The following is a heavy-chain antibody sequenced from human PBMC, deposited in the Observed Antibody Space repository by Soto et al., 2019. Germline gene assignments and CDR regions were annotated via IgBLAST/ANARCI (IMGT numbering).Heavy chain of an antibody. D-gene: IGHD2-2*01. CDR1: GFTFSSYA. V-gene: IGHV3-64*01. J-gene: IGHJ4*02. CDR3: ARDNCSSTSCYADY. CDR2: ISSNGGST. Sequence: EVQLVESGGGLVQPGGSLRLSCAASGFTFSSYAMHWVRQAPGKGLEYVSAISSNGGSTYYANSVKGRFTISRDNSKNTLYLQMGSLRAEDMAVYYCARDNCSSTSCYADYWGQGTLVTVSS.